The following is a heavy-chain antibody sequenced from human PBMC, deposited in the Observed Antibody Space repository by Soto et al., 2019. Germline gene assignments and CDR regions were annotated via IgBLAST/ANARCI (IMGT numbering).Heavy chain of an antibody. CDR1: GGTFSSFT. CDR3: AKDRRADWESYYNYAMDV. CDR2: IIPIYGTA. Sequence: GASVKVSCKASGGTFSSFTISWVRQAPGQGLEWMGGIIPIYGTANYAQKFQGRVTITADASTMTAYMELSSLRSEDTAVYYCAKDRRADWESYYNYAMDVWGQGTTVTVSS. D-gene: IGHD1-26*01. V-gene: IGHV1-69*13. J-gene: IGHJ6*02.